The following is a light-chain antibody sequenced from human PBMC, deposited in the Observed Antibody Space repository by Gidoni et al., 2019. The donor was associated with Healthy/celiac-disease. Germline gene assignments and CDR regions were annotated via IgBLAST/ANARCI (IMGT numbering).Light chain of an antibody. Sequence: AIQLTQSPSSLSASVGDRVTITCRASQGISSALAWYQQKPGKSPKLLIYYASSLESGVPTMFSVSGSGTDFTLIISILQPEDFSTYYCQQFNSYPITFGQGTRLEIK. J-gene: IGKJ5*01. CDR1: QGISSA. CDR3: QQFNSYPIT. CDR2: YAS. V-gene: IGKV1-13*02.